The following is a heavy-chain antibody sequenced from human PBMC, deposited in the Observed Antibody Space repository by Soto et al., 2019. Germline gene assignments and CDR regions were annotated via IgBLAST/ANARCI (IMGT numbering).Heavy chain of an antibody. CDR1: GYTFTNYG. Sequence: QVQLVQSGAEVKKPGASVKVSCKVSGYTFTNYGISWVRQTPGQGLEWMGWLSAYNGNTNYAQKLKGRVTMTTDTSTTTAYMELRSLRSDDTAVYYCARDVGHYYDGSGYKIYFDYWGQGTLVTISS. CDR3: ARDVGHYYDGSGYKIYFDY. D-gene: IGHD3-22*01. CDR2: LSAYNGNT. J-gene: IGHJ4*02. V-gene: IGHV1-18*01.